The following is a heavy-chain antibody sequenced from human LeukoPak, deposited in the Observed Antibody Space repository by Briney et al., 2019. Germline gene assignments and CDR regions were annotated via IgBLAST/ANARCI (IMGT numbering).Heavy chain of an antibody. J-gene: IGHJ6*03. CDR2: IYYSGST. CDR3: ARVREGARRDGFSYYYYMDV. Sequence: KPSETLSLTCTVSGGSISSSSYYWGWIRQPPGKGLEWIGSIYYSGSTYYNPSLKSRVTISVDTSKNQFSLKLSSVTAADTAVYYCARVREGARRDGFSYYYYMDVWGKGTTVTVSS. CDR1: GGSISSSSYY. V-gene: IGHV4-39*07. D-gene: IGHD6-6*01.